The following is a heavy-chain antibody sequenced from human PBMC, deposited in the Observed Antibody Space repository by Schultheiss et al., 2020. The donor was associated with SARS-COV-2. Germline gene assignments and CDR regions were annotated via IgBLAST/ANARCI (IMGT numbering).Heavy chain of an antibody. V-gene: IGHV4-61*05. D-gene: IGHD6-13*01. CDR1: GGSISSSSYY. CDR3: ARRTLSQLVPGNWFDP. CDR2: IYYSGST. Sequence: SETLSLTCTVSGGSISSSSYYWSWIRQPPGKGLEWIGYIYYSGSTNYNPSLKSRVTISVDTSKNQFSLKLSSVTAADTAVYYCARRTLSQLVPGNWFDPWGQGTLVTVSS. J-gene: IGHJ5*02.